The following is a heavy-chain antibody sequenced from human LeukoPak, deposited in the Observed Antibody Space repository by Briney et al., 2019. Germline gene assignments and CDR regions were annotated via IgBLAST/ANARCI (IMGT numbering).Heavy chain of an antibody. CDR1: GFTFSSYG. J-gene: IGHJ4*03. Sequence: SGGSLRLSCAASGFTFSSYGMHWVRQAPGKGLEWVAFIRYDGSNKYYADSVKGRFTISRDNSKNTLYLQMNSLRADATAEYYYTTTLWYWGDRALVTVSS. CDR3: TTTLWY. CDR2: IRYDGSNK. V-gene: IGHV3-30*02. D-gene: IGHD2-21*01.